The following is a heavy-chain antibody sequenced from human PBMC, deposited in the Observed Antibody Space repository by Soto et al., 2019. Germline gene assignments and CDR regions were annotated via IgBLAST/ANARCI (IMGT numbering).Heavy chain of an antibody. V-gene: IGHV4-30-2*01. D-gene: IGHD6-19*01. Sequence: SETLTLTCAVSGGSISSGGYSWSWIRQPPGKGLEWIGEINHSGSTNYNPSLKSRVTISVDTSKNQFSLKLSSVTAADTAVYYCAIIGVAGLPNYWGQGTLVTVSS. CDR2: INHSGST. CDR1: GGSISSGGYS. J-gene: IGHJ4*02. CDR3: AIIGVAGLPNY.